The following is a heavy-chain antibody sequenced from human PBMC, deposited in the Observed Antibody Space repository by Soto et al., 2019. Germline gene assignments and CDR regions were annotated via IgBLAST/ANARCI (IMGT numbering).Heavy chain of an antibody. CDR3: ARATRYCTSTSCYNYYYYYMDV. CDR2: TYYRSKWYN. V-gene: IGHV6-1*01. Sequence: SQTLSLTCAISGDSVSSNSAAWNWIRQSPSRGLEWLGRTYYRSKWYNDYAVSVKSRITINPDTSKNQFSLQLNSVTPEDTAVYYCARATRYCTSTSCYNYYYYYMDVWGKGTTVTVSS. D-gene: IGHD2-2*01. J-gene: IGHJ6*03. CDR1: GDSVSSNSAA.